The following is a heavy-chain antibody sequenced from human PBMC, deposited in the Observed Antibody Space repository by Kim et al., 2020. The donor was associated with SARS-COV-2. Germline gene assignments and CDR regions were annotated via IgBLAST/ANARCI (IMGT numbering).Heavy chain of an antibody. Sequence: SETLSLTCTVSGGSISSYYWSWIRQPPGKGLEWIGYIYYSGSTNYNPSLKSRVTISVDTSKNQFSLKLSSVTAADTAVYYCARGVGWELPFDYWGQGTLVTVSS. CDR2: IYYSGST. CDR3: ARGVGWELPFDY. V-gene: IGHV4-59*01. D-gene: IGHD1-26*01. CDR1: GGSISSYY. J-gene: IGHJ4*02.